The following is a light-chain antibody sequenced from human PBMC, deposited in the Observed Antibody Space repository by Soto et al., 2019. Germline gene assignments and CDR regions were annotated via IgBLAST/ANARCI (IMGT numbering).Light chain of an antibody. CDR2: DAT. CDR1: QSITRW. V-gene: IGKV1-5*01. Sequence: DIKMTQSPSTLSASVGDRVTITCRADQSITRWLAWFQQKPGKAPSLLIYDATNLQPGVPSRFSGSGSGTEFTLTISSLQPGDFATYYCQQYNGYSHSFGQGTKVDIK. CDR3: QQYNGYSHS. J-gene: IGKJ2*01.